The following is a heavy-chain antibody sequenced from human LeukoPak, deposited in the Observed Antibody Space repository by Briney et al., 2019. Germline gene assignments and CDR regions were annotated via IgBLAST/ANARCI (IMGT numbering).Heavy chain of an antibody. CDR2: VSGYNGNT. J-gene: IGHJ5*02. Sequence: ASVKVSCKASGYTFTNYYMNWVRQAPGQGLEWMGWVSGYNGNTNYAQKFEGRVAMTTDTSSSTAYMELRSLRSDDTAIYYCARGDWFDPWGQGTLVTVSS. CDR1: GYTFTNYY. CDR3: ARGDWFDP. D-gene: IGHD2-21*01. V-gene: IGHV1-18*04.